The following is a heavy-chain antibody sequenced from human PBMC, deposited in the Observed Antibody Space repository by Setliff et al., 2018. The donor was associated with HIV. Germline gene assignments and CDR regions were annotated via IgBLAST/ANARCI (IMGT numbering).Heavy chain of an antibody. CDR1: GFTFGDYS. Sequence: PGGSLRLSCTTSGFTFGDYSITWFRQAPGKGLEWVGFIRSKAYGGTTEYAASVKGRFTISRDDSKGGAYLQMNSLKTEDTAVYYCTRDRSRDYSDSSGYYHFFDPWGQGTLVTVSS. V-gene: IGHV3-49*03. D-gene: IGHD3-22*01. J-gene: IGHJ5*02. CDR3: TRDRSRDYSDSSGYYHFFDP. CDR2: IRSKAYGGTT.